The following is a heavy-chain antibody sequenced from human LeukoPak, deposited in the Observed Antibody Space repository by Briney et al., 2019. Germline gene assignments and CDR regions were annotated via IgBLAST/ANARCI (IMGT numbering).Heavy chain of an antibody. J-gene: IGHJ4*02. Sequence: GGSLRLSCAPSAFTFSNYEMNWVRQAPGKGLKWISYITSSGGTIYYADSVKGRFTISRDNSKNTLYLQMNSLRAEDTALYYCARSRGNSYGHDCWGQGTLVTVSS. D-gene: IGHD5-18*01. V-gene: IGHV3-48*03. CDR3: ARSRGNSYGHDC. CDR1: AFTFSNYE. CDR2: ITSSGGTI.